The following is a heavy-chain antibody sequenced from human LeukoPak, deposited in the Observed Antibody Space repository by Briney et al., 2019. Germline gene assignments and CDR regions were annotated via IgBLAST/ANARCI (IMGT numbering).Heavy chain of an antibody. CDR1: GFTFSTYG. J-gene: IGHJ2*01. CDR2: VSYDGSST. Sequence: GGSLRLSCAASGFTFSTYGMHWVRQAPGKGLEWVAVVSYDGSSTYYADSVKGRFTISRDNSKNTLYLQMNSLRTEDTAVYYCASSAAAGTSNWYFDLWGRGTLVTVSS. V-gene: IGHV3-30*03. CDR3: ASSAAAGTSNWYFDL. D-gene: IGHD6-13*01.